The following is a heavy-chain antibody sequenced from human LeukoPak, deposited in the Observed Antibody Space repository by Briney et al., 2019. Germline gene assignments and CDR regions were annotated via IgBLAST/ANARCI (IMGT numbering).Heavy chain of an antibody. CDR2: INSNGGST. Sequence: GGSLRLSCAASGFTFSRYAMHWVCQAPGKGLEYVSTINSNGGSTYYANSVKGRFTISRDNSKNTLYLQMGSLRAEDMAVYYCARGGLQWFGDFGDYWGQGTLVTVSS. J-gene: IGHJ4*02. D-gene: IGHD3-10*01. V-gene: IGHV3-64*01. CDR3: ARGGLQWFGDFGDY. CDR1: GFTFSRYA.